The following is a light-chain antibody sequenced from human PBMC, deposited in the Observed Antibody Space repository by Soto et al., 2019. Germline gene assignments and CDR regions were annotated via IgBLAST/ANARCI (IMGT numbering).Light chain of an antibody. Sequence: QPVLTQPPSVSGAXXXRXTXSCTGSSSNIGAGYDVHWYQQLPGTAPKLLIYGNSNRPSGVPDRFSGSKSGTSASLAITGLQAEDEADYYCQSYDSSLSVVFGGGTSSPS. J-gene: IGLJ2*01. V-gene: IGLV1-40*01. CDR3: QSYDSSLSVV. CDR2: GNS. CDR1: SSNIGAGYD.